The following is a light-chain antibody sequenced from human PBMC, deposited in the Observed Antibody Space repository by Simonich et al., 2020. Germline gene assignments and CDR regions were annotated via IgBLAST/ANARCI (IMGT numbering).Light chain of an antibody. CDR2: KVS. Sequence: DVVMTQSPLSLPVTLGQPASISCRSSQSLVHSDGNTYFNWFQQSPGQSPMRLIYKVSNRDSGVPDRCSGRGSGTDFTLKISRVEAEDVGVYYCMQGTHWPLTFGQGTNVEIK. J-gene: IGKJ1*01. V-gene: IGKV2-30*02. CDR1: QSLVHSDGNTY. CDR3: MQGTHWPLT.